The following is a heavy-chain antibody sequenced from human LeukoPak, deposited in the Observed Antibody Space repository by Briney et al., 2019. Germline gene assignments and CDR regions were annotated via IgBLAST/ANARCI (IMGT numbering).Heavy chain of an antibody. CDR1: GGSISSGGYY. J-gene: IGHJ4*02. Sequence: SETLSLTCTVSGGSISSGGYYWSWIRQPPGKGLEWIGYIYHSGSTYYNPSLKSRVTISVDRSKNQFSLKLSSVTAADTAVYYCARDGAIAAVADYWGQGTLVTVSS. CDR3: ARDGAIAAVADY. V-gene: IGHV4-30-2*01. D-gene: IGHD6-13*01. CDR2: IYHSGST.